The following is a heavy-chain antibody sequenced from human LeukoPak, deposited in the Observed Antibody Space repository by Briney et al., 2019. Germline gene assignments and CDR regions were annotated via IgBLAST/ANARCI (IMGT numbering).Heavy chain of an antibody. CDR3: AMATITTATFDY. V-gene: IGHV1-69*13. CDR1: GGTFSSYA. J-gene: IGHJ4*02. D-gene: IGHD5-24*01. Sequence: ASVKVSCKASGGTFSSYAISWVRQAPGQGLGWMGGIIPIFGTANYAQKFQGRVTITADESTSTAYMELSSLRSEDTAVYYCAMATITTATFDYWGQGTLVTVSS. CDR2: IIPIFGTA.